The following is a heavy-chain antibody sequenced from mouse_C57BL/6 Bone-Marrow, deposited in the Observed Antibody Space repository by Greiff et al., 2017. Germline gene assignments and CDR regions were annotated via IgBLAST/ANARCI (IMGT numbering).Heavy chain of an antibody. J-gene: IGHJ4*01. D-gene: IGHD2-3*01. CDR2: INPSNGGT. V-gene: IGHV1-53*01. Sequence: QVQLQQPGPELVKPGASVKLSCKASGYTFTSYWMHWVKQRPGQGLEWIGNINPSNGGTNYNEKFKSKATLTVDKSSSTAYMQLSSLTSEDSAVYYCARSGGWLLRRFYYAMDYWGQGTSVTVSS. CDR3: ARSGGWLLRRFYYAMDY. CDR1: GYTFTSYW.